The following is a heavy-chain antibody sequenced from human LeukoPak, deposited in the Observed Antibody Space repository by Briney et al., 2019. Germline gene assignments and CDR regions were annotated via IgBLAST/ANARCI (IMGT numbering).Heavy chain of an antibody. CDR2: IYHSGST. J-gene: IGHJ3*02. CDR3: AREETPTLFGAVIGGRGAFDI. D-gene: IGHD3-3*01. V-gene: IGHV4-38-2*02. CDR1: GYSISSGYY. Sequence: SETLSLTCTVSGYSISSGYYWGWIRQPPGKGLEWIGSIYHSGSTYYNPSLKSRVTISVDTSKNQFSLKLSSVTAADTAVYYCAREETPTLFGAVIGGRGAFDIWGQGTMVTVSS.